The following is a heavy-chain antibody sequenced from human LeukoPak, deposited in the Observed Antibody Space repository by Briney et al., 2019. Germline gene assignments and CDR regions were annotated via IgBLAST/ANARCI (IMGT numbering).Heavy chain of an antibody. CDR2: ISDSGDLT. D-gene: IGHD6-19*01. CDR1: GFAFSSQA. Sequence: AGGSLRLSCAASGFAFSSQAMGWVPQAPGKGLEWVSVISDSGDLTYYADSVKGRFTISRDNSKNTLYLQMISLRAGDTAVYYCAKDARRSDGWYFFDHWGQGTLVTVSS. J-gene: IGHJ4*02. V-gene: IGHV3-23*01. CDR3: AKDARRSDGWYFFDH.